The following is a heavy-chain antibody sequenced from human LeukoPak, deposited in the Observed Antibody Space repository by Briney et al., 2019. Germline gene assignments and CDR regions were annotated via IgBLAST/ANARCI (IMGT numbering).Heavy chain of an antibody. CDR3: ARAIVVVLAAQNLKNWFDP. Sequence: SETLSLTCTVSDGSISSSSYYWGWIRQPPGKGLEWIGSIYYSGSTYYNPSLKSRVTISVDTSKNQFSLKLSSVTAADTAVYYCARAIVVVLAAQNLKNWFDPWGQGTLVTVSS. J-gene: IGHJ5*02. V-gene: IGHV4-39*01. CDR1: DGSISSSSYY. D-gene: IGHD2-2*01. CDR2: IYYSGST.